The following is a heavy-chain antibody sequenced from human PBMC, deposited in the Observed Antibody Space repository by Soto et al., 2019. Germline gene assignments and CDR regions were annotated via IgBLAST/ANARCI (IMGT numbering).Heavy chain of an antibody. CDR2: IIPIFGTA. Sequence: QVQLVQSGAEVKKPGSSVKVSCKASGGTFSSYAISWVRQAPGQGLEWLGVIIPIFGTANYAQKFQGRVAIPAGESTSTAYMELSSLRSEDTAVYYCARDGRVRWLPDYWGQGTLVTVSS. J-gene: IGHJ4*02. CDR1: GGTFSSYA. V-gene: IGHV1-69*01. D-gene: IGHD5-12*01. CDR3: ARDGRVRWLPDY.